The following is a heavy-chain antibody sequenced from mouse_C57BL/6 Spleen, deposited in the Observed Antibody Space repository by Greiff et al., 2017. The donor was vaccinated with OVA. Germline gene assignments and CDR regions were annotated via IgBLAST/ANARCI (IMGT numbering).Heavy chain of an antibody. D-gene: IGHD2-5*01. CDR3: ARGTYSNPFAY. CDR2: INPNNGGT. J-gene: IGHJ3*01. Sequence: VQLQQSGPELVKPGASVKMSCKASGYTFTDYNMHWVKQSPGQSLEWIGYINPNNGGTSYNQKFKGKATLTVNKSSSTASMQLRSLTSEDAAVYYCARGTYSNPFAYWGQGTLVTVSA. V-gene: IGHV1-22*01. CDR1: GYTFTDYN.